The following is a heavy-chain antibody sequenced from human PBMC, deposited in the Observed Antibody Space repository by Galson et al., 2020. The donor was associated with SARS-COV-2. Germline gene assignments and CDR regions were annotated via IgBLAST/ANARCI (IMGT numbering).Heavy chain of an antibody. Sequence: SGPTMVKPTQTLTLTSSFSGFSLSSSGMYVRWNRQPPGTALEWLARIDSDGDKHYNTSLKTRFTTSKDTSKNQVVLTTTNMDPVDTATYYCARTWITGTTSRTFDYWGQGTLVTVSS. D-gene: IGHD1-1*01. CDR3: ARTWITGTTSRTFDY. CDR2: IDSDGDK. J-gene: IGHJ4*02. CDR1: GFSLSSSGMY. V-gene: IGHV2-70*11.